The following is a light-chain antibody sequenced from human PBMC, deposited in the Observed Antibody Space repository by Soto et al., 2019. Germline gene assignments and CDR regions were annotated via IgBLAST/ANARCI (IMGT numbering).Light chain of an antibody. CDR3: QQRSNWLLT. Sequence: EVVLTQSPATLSLSPGERATLSCRASQSISRYLAWYQQKPGQAPRLLIYDASNRATGIPARFSGSGSGTDFTLTISSLEPEDFAVYYCQQRSNWLLTFGGGTKVDI. CDR2: DAS. CDR1: QSISRY. V-gene: IGKV3-11*01. J-gene: IGKJ4*01.